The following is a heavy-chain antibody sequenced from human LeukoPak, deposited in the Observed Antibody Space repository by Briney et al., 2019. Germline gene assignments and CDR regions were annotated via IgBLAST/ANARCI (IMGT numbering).Heavy chain of an antibody. CDR3: ARDPQDYYDSSGYYQYYFDY. Sequence: GGSLRLSCAASGFTFSGYSMNWVRQAPGKGLEWVSSISSSSSYIYYADSVKGRFTISRDNAKNSLYLQMNSLRAEDTAVYYCARDPQDYYDSSGYYQYYFDYWGQGTLVTVS. V-gene: IGHV3-21*01. CDR2: ISSSSSYI. CDR1: GFTFSGYS. J-gene: IGHJ4*02. D-gene: IGHD3-22*01.